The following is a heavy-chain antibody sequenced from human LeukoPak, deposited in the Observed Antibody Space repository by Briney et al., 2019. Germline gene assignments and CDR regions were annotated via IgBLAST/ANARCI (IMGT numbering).Heavy chain of an antibody. V-gene: IGHV4-30-2*01. CDR3: ARSIVGATTWFDP. CDR2: IYHSGST. J-gene: IGHJ5*02. Sequence: PSETLSLTCAVSGGSISSGGYSWRWIRQPPGKGLEWIGYIYHSGSTYYNPSLKSRVTISVDRSKNQFSLKLSSVTAADTAVYYCARSIVGATTWFDPWGQGTLVTVSS. CDR1: GGSISSGGYS. D-gene: IGHD1-26*01.